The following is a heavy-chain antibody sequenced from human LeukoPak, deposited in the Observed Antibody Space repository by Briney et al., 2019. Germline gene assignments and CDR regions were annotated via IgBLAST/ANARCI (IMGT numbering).Heavy chain of an antibody. CDR2: LSGSGDYT. D-gene: IGHD3-9*01. Sequence: GGSLRLSCATSGFTFSSYAMNWVRQAPGKGLEWVSSLSGSGDYTYYADSVKGRLTIPRDNSKNTLYLQMNSLRAEDTAVYYCAKTTGYYSSSPLDYWGQGTLVTVSS. V-gene: IGHV3-23*01. CDR1: GFTFSSYA. J-gene: IGHJ4*02. CDR3: AKTTGYYSSSPLDY.